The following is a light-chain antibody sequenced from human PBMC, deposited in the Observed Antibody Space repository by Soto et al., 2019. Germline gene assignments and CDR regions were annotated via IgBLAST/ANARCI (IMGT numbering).Light chain of an antibody. V-gene: IGKV1-6*02. J-gene: IGKJ4*01. CDR1: QGIGND. CDR2: VAS. Sequence: AIQMTQSPSSLSASVGDRVTITCRASQGIGNDLAWYQQKPGKAPKLLIYVASTLQSGVPSRFSGNGSGTDFTLTISSLQPGDLASYYCLQYFHFPLSFGGGTKVEIK. CDR3: LQYFHFPLS.